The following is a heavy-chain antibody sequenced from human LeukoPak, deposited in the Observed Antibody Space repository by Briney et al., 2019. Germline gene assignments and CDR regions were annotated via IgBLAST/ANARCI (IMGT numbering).Heavy chain of an antibody. CDR3: ARDLPWTNCLDY. V-gene: IGHV4-4*07. J-gene: IGHJ4*02. D-gene: IGHD3/OR15-3a*01. Sequence: SETLSLTCTVPNGSISDSYWSWIRQPAGEGLEWIGRIYSSGSVNYNPPLMNRVAMSVDTSKNQFSLRLTSVTAADTAVYYCARDLPWTNCLDYGGEGTLVTASS. CDR2: IYSSGSV. CDR1: NGSISDSY.